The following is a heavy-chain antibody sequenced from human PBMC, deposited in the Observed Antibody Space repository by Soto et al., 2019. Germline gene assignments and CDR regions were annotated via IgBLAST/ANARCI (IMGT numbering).Heavy chain of an antibody. Sequence: SETLSLTCSVSGGSISGYYWSWIRQPPGKGLEWIAYIYYSGSTNYNPSLRSRVTISVDTSKNQFSLKLSSVTAADTAVYYCARNWGYSSPFDSWGQGTLVTVSS. D-gene: IGHD6-13*01. CDR3: ARNWGYSSPFDS. CDR2: IYYSGST. CDR1: GGSISGYY. V-gene: IGHV4-59*01. J-gene: IGHJ4*02.